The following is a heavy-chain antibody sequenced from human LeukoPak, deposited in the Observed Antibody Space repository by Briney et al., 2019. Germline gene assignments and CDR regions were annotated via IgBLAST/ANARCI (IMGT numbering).Heavy chain of an antibody. V-gene: IGHV1-2*02. D-gene: IGHD3-10*01. CDR1: GYTFTVFY. CDR3: ARGRITMVRGVIVDFDY. Sequence: ASVKVSCKASGYTFTVFYMHWVRQAPGQGLEWMGWINPNSGGTNYAQKFQGRVTMARDTSISTAYMELSRLRSDDTAVYYCARGRITMVRGVIVDFDYWGQGTLVTVSS. J-gene: IGHJ4*02. CDR2: INPNSGGT.